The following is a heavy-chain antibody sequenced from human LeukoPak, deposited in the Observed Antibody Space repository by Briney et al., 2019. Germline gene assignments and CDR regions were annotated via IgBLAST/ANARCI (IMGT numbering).Heavy chain of an antibody. CDR3: ARKYSGYDYGY. Sequence: GGSLRLSCAASGFTFSSYWMSWVRQAPGKGLEWVANIKEDGSEKNYVDSVKGRFTISRDNAKYSLYLQMNSLRVEDTAVYYCARKYSGYDYGYWGQGTLVSVSS. V-gene: IGHV3-7*04. J-gene: IGHJ4*02. CDR2: IKEDGSEK. D-gene: IGHD5-12*01. CDR1: GFTFSSYW.